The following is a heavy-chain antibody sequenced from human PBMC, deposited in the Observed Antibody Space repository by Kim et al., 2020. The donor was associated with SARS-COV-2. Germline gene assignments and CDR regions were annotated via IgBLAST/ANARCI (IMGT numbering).Heavy chain of an antibody. J-gene: IGHJ4*02. D-gene: IGHD2-15*01. CDR3: ARVVVAARRLYFDY. V-gene: IGHV4-30-2*01. Sequence: SETLSLTCAVSGGSISSGGYSWSWIRQPPGKGLEWIGYIYHSGSTYYNPSLKSRVTISVDRSKNQFSLKLSSVTAADTAVYYCARVVVAARRLYFDYWGQGTLVTVSS. CDR2: IYHSGST. CDR1: GGSISSGGYS.